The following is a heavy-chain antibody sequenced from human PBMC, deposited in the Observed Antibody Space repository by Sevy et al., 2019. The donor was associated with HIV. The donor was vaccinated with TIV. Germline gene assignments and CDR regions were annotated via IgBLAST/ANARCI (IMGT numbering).Heavy chain of an antibody. V-gene: IGHV3-21*01. CDR1: GFTFSSYN. Sequence: GGSLRLSCAASGFTFSSYNMNWVRQAPGKGLEWVSSISGSSDYVFYADSVKGRFTISRDNDKNSLYFQMNSVRAEDTAVYYCAKWDADRRWYFDYWGRGTLVTVSS. J-gene: IGHJ4*02. D-gene: IGHD1-26*01. CDR3: AKWDADRRWYFDY. CDR2: ISGSSDYV.